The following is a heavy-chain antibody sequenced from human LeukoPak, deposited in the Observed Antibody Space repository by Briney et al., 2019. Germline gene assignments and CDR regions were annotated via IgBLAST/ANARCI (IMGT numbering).Heavy chain of an antibody. Sequence: GGSLRLSCAASGFTFSNYGMSWVRQAPGKGLDWVSSLSGSGGSTYYADSVKGRFTISRDNSKNTLYLEMNSLRAEDTALYYCAKSYGDYVPGAMDVWGQGTTVTVSS. V-gene: IGHV3-23*01. J-gene: IGHJ6*02. CDR2: LSGSGGST. CDR1: GFTFSNYG. CDR3: AKSYGDYVPGAMDV. D-gene: IGHD4-17*01.